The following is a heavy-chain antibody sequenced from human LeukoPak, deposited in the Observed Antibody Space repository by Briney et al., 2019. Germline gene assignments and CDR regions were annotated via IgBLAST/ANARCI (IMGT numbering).Heavy chain of an antibody. Sequence: ASVEVSCKASGYTFTSYAMNWVRQAPGQGLEWMGWINTNTGNPTYAQGFTGRFICSLDTSVSTAYLQISSLKAEDTAVYYCARGAEYYYYYMDVWGKGTTVTVSS. CDR1: GYTFTSYA. V-gene: IGHV7-4-1*02. J-gene: IGHJ6*03. CDR2: INTNTGNP. CDR3: ARGAEYYYYYMDV.